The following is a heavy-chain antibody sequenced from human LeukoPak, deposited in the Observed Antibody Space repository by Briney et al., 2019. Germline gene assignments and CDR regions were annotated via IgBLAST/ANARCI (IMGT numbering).Heavy chain of an antibody. D-gene: IGHD3-10*01. CDR3: ARGVLLWFGDRIPFDY. V-gene: IGHV4-39*07. CDR1: GGSISSSSYY. Sequence: SETLSLTCTVSGGSISSSSYYWGWIRQPPGKGLEWIGSIYYSGSTYYNPSLKSRVTISVDTSKNQFSLKLSSVTAADTAVYYCARGVLLWFGDRIPFDYWGQGTLVTVSS. CDR2: IYYSGST. J-gene: IGHJ4*02.